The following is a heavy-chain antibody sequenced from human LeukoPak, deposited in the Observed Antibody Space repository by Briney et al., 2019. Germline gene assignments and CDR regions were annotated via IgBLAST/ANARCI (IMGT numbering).Heavy chain of an antibody. CDR3: ARALYYYDSSGPIDY. CDR1: GGSISSYY. J-gene: IGHJ4*02. V-gene: IGHV4-4*07. Sequence: SETLSLTCTVSGGSISSYYWSWIRQPAGKGLEWIGRIYTSGSTTYNPSLKSRVTMSVDTSKNQFSLKLSSVTAADTAVYYCARALYYYDSSGPIDYWGQGTLVTVSS. CDR2: IYTSGST. D-gene: IGHD3-22*01.